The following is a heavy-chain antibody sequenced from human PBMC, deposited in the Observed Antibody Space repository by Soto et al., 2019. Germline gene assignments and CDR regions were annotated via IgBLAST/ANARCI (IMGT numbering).Heavy chain of an antibody. CDR2: ISAYNGNT. J-gene: IGHJ6*02. CDR3: AGEVFGVVTGNYYYYGMDV. CDR1: GYTFTSYG. V-gene: IGHV1-18*01. D-gene: IGHD3-3*01. Sequence: EASVKVSCKASGYTFTSYGISWVRQAPGQGLEWMGWISAYNGNTNYAQKLQGRVTMTTDTSTSTAYMELRSLRSDDTAVYYCAGEVFGVVTGNYYYYGMDVWGQGTTVTV.